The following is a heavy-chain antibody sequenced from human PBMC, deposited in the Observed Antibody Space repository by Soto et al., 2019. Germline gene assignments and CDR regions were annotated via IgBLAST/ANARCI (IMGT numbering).Heavy chain of an antibody. CDR2: IYHSGST. Sequence: QLQLQESGSGLVKPSQTLSLTCAVSGGSISSGGYSWSWIRQPPGKGLEWIGYIYHSGSTYYNPSVTSRATTSVDRSKNQFCLKLSAVSAAATAVYYCARVPDVWCQGTTVTVSS. J-gene: IGHJ6*02. CDR3: ARVPDV. V-gene: IGHV4-30-2*01. CDR1: GGSISSGGYS.